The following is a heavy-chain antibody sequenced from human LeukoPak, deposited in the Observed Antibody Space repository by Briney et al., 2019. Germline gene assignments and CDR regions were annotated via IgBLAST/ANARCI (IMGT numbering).Heavy chain of an antibody. CDR2: ISGSGGST. J-gene: IGHJ6*02. CDR1: GFTFSSYA. V-gene: IGHV3-23*01. CDR3: AKDFAGLVAATTVYYYYGIDV. Sequence: PGGSLRLSCAASGFTFSSYAMSWVRQAPGKGLEWVSAISGSGGSTYYADSVKGRFTISRDNSKNTLYLQMNSLRAEDTAVYYCAKDFAGLVAATTVYYYYGIDVWGQGTTVTVSS. D-gene: IGHD2-15*01.